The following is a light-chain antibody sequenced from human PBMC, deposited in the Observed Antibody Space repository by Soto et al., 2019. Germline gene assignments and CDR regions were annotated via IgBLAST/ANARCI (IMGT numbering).Light chain of an antibody. CDR2: EVN. CDR1: SSDVGGYNY. CDR3: SSYAGSNNVV. Sequence: QSALTQPPSASGSPGQSVTISCTGTSSDVGGYNYVSWYQQHPGKAPKLMIYEVNKRPSGVPDRFSGSKSGKTASLTVSGLQAEDEAYYYCSSYAGSNNVVFGGGTKLTVL. V-gene: IGLV2-8*01. J-gene: IGLJ2*01.